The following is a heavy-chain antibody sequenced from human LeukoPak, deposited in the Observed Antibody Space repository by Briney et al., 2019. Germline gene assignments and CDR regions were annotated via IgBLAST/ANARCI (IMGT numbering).Heavy chain of an antibody. V-gene: IGHV5-51*01. D-gene: IGHD3/OR15-3a*01. CDR2: IYPGDSDT. CDR3: ARQVTPDLRSYYFDY. CDR1: GYSFTCYW. J-gene: IGHJ4*02. Sequence: GESLQISCKGSGYSFTCYWIGWVRQMPGKGLEWMGIIYPGDSDTTYSPSLQGQVTISADKSISTAYLQWSSLKASDTAMYYCARQVTPDLRSYYFDYWGQGTLVTVSS.